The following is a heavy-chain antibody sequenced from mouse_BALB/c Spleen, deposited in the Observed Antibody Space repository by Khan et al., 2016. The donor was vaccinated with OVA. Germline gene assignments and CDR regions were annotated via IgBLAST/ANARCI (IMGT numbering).Heavy chain of an antibody. V-gene: IGHV1S135*01. D-gene: IGHD1-1*01. J-gene: IGHJ4*01. CDR2: IDPFNGGT. CDR3: ARNYYGSTDYYAMDY. Sequence: VQLKQSGPELMKPGASVKISCKASGYSFTSYYMHWVKQSHGKSLEWIGYIDPFNGGTSYNQKFQGKATLTVDKSSSTAYMHLSSLTSEDSAVYYCARNYYGSTDYYAMDYWGQGTSVTVSS. CDR1: GYSFTSYY.